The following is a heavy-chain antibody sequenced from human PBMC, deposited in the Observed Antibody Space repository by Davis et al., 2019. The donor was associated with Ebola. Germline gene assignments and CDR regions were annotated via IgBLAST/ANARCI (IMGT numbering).Heavy chain of an antibody. J-gene: IGHJ5*02. CDR3: ARDPTNYGSENYFARNHFDL. CDR1: GFSFTDYA. Sequence: GESLKISCVAAGFSFTDYAMHWVRQAPGTGLEWVSLISYDGNKKFYTDSVKGRFTISSDNSKNTLYLQMDGLRAEDTAVYYCARDPTNYGSENYFARNHFDLWGQGTLVTVSS. D-gene: IGHD3-10*01. V-gene: IGHV3-30-3*01. CDR2: ISYDGNKK.